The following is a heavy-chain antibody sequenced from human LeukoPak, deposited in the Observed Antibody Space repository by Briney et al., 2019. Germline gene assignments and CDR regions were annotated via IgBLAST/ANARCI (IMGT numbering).Heavy chain of an antibody. D-gene: IGHD4-17*01. CDR1: GFTFSNAW. Sequence: GGSLRLSCAASGFTFSNAWMNWVRQAPGKGLEWVSAISGSGGSTYYADSVKGRFIISRDNSKNTLFLQMSSLRAEDTAVYFCAKGPTTTVPTILDYWGQGTLVTVSS. CDR2: ISGSGGST. V-gene: IGHV3-23*01. CDR3: AKGPTTTVPTILDY. J-gene: IGHJ4*02.